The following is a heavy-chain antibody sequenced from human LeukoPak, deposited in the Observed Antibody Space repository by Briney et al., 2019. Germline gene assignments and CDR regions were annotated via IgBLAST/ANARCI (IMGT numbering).Heavy chain of an antibody. CDR2: INPNSGGA. V-gene: IGHV1-2*02. CDR3: ARDNKIFGYSSSYYYYYMDV. CDR1: GYTFTGYY. Sequence: ASVKVSCKASGYTFTGYYMHWVRQAPGQGLEWMGWINPNSGGANYAQKFQGRVTMTRDTSISTAYMELSRLRSDDTAVYYCARDNKIFGYSSSYYYYYMDVWGKGTTVTVSS. J-gene: IGHJ6*03. D-gene: IGHD5-18*01.